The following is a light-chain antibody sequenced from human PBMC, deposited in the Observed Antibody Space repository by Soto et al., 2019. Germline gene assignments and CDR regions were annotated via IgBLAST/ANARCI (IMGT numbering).Light chain of an antibody. V-gene: IGKV1-5*03. CDR2: KAS. CDR1: QSISSW. CDR3: QQYNDNWK. J-gene: IGKJ1*01. Sequence: DSQMTQVASALSASVGDRVTITCRASQSISSWLAWYQQKPGTAPNLLIYKASTLQSGVPSRFSGSGSGTEFTLTISSLKADDSATYSGQQYNDNWKFGQGIKVDI.